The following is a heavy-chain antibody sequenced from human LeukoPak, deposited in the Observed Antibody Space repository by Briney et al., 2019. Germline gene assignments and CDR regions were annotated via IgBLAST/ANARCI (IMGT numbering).Heavy chain of an antibody. V-gene: IGHV4-4*07. Sequence: GSLRLSCAASGFSFSTYSMSWLRQPAGKGLEWIGRIYASGSTRYDPSLKSRVTMSVDTSKNQFSLKLTSVTAADTAVYFCARGMAAAYDYNWFDPWGQGTLVTVSS. J-gene: IGHJ5*02. D-gene: IGHD5-12*01. CDR1: GFSFSTYS. CDR3: ARGMAAAYDYNWFDP. CDR2: IYASGST.